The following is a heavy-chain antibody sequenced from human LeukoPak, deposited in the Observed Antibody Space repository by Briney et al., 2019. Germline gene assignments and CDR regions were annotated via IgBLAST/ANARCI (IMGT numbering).Heavy chain of an antibody. CDR2: MNPNSGNT. CDR3: ARGREYCSSTSCYTSNWFDP. CDR1: GYTFTSYD. Sequence: ASVKVSCKASGYTFTSYDINWVRQATGQGLEWMGWMNPNSGNTGYEQKFQGRVTMTRNTSISTAYMELSSLRSEDTAVYYCARGREYCSSTSCYTSNWFDPWGQGTLVTVSS. J-gene: IGHJ5*02. V-gene: IGHV1-8*01. D-gene: IGHD2-2*02.